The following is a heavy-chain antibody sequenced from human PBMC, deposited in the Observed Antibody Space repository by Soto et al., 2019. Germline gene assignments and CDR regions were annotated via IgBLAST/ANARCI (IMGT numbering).Heavy chain of an antibody. CDR1: GFTLSNYA. J-gene: IGHJ4*02. Sequence: PGGSLRLSGTASGFTLSNYALAWVRQAPGKGLEWVSGISGSGGSTFYPDSVKDRFTISRDNSKNTLYLQMNSLRAEDTAVYYCATNYGTLIGANYFDVWGQGAPVTVSS. CDR2: ISGSGGST. CDR3: ATNYGTLIGANYFDV. D-gene: IGHD3-16*01. V-gene: IGHV3-23*01.